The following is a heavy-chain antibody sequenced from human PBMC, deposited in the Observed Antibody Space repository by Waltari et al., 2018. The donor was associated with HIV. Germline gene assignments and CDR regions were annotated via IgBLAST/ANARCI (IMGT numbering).Heavy chain of an antibody. J-gene: IGHJ6*02. CDR1: GYIFTDNY. CDR3: ARGGASTTPRDYNYYGLDV. Sequence: QVALVQSGAEVKKPGASVTVSCKASGYIFTDNYIHWVRQAPGHGLEWMGWINPKSGGTKHAQKFQGRVTMTRDTSMSTVYMEVSRLTSDDTAVYYCARGGASTTPRDYNYYGLDVWGQGTTVTVSS. CDR2: INPKSGGT. D-gene: IGHD2-2*01. V-gene: IGHV1-2*02.